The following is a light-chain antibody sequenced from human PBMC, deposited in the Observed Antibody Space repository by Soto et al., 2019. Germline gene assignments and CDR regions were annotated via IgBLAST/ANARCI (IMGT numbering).Light chain of an antibody. CDR3: QQYNNWPRVT. CDR1: QSVSSN. CDR2: GAS. J-gene: IGKJ5*01. V-gene: IGKV3-15*01. Sequence: EIVVTQSPATLSVSPGERATLSCRASQSVSSNLAWYQQKPGQAPRLLIYGASTRATGIPARFSGSGSGTEFTLTISSLQSEDFAVYYCQQYNNWPRVTFGQGTRLEIK.